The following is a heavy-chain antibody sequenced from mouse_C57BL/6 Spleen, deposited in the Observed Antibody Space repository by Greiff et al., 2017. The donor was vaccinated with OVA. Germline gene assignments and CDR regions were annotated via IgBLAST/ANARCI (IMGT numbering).Heavy chain of an antibody. V-gene: IGHV1-69*01. Sequence: VQLQQSGAELVMPGASVKLSCKASGYTFTSYWMHWVKQRPGQGLEWIGEIDPSDSYTNYNQKFKGKSTLTVDKSSSTAYMQLSSLTSEDSAVYYCARRDSNYLDYWGQGTTLTVSS. D-gene: IGHD2-5*01. CDR3: ARRDSNYLDY. CDR1: GYTFTSYW. J-gene: IGHJ2*01. CDR2: IDPSDSYT.